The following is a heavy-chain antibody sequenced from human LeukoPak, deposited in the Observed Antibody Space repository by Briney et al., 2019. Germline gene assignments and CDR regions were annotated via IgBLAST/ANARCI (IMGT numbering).Heavy chain of an antibody. CDR3: ARSHIADCGWFAL. J-gene: IGHJ5*02. D-gene: IGHD2-21*01. Sequence: PGGSLTLSCDASGFTLHGQSMSCARQAPGKGLEWVANIKQDGSEKYYVDSVKGRFTISRDNAKNSLYLQMNSLRAEDTAVYYCARSHIADCGWFALGDQGTVVTVSS. CDR2: IKQDGSEK. V-gene: IGHV3-7*05. CDR1: GFTLHGQS.